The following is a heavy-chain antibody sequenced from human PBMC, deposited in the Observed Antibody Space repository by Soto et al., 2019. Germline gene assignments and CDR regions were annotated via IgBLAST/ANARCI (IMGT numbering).Heavy chain of an antibody. Sequence: QLPLQESGPGLVKPSETLSLTCTVSGGSITSSSYYWGWIRQPPGKGLEWIGSIYYSGGTYYNQSPKSRVTISVDTSKNKFSLKLSSVTAADTAVYYCAKPTVTTWGVFDYWGQVTLVTVSS. CDR3: AKPTVTTWGVFDY. D-gene: IGHD4-17*01. CDR1: GGSITSSSYY. CDR2: IYYSGGT. J-gene: IGHJ4*02. V-gene: IGHV4-39*01.